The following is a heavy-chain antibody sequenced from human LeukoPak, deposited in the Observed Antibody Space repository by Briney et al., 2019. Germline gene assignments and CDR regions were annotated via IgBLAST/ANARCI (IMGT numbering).Heavy chain of an antibody. J-gene: IGHJ3*01. CDR1: GFTFSSYA. V-gene: IGHV3-23*01. Sequence: GGSLRLSCAASGFTFSSYAMTWVRQAPGKGLEWVSGITGSGSSTYYTDSVTGRFTISRDNSKNTLYLQMNSLRAEDTALYYCAKANYGGTHDAFGSWGQGTMVTVSS. CDR2: ITGSGSST. CDR3: AKANYGGTHDAFGS. D-gene: IGHD4-23*01.